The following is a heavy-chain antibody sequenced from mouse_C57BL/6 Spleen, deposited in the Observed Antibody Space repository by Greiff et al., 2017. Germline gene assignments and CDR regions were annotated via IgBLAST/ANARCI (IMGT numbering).Heavy chain of an antibody. CDR3: ARTGTNYFDY. CDR2: IDPSDSYT. Sequence: QVQLQQSGAELVRPGTSVKLSCKASGYTFTSYWMHWVKQRPGQGLEWIGVIDPSDSYTNYNQKFKGKATLTVDTSSSTAYMQLSSLTSEDSADYYCARTGTNYFDYGGKGTTLTVSS. J-gene: IGHJ2*01. D-gene: IGHD4-1*01. CDR1: GYTFTSYW. V-gene: IGHV1-59*01.